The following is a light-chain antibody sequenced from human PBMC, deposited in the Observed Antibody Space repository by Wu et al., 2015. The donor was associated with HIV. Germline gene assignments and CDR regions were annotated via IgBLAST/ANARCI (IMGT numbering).Light chain of an antibody. CDR1: QNVRTT. Sequence: TQSPATLSASLGDTATLSCRASQNVRTTFAWFQHKPGQAPRLLIYSASTRAKGVPARFSATGSGTGFTLTISGLLSEDFAVYYCQQYNTWPPWTFGQGTRV. CDR3: QQYNTWPPWT. V-gene: IGKV3-15*01. J-gene: IGKJ1*01. CDR2: SAS.